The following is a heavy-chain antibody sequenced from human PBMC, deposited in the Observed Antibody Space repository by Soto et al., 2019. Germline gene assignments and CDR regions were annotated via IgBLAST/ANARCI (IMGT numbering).Heavy chain of an antibody. CDR1: GDSVTSGTYF. CDR3: ARGVVGDFDP. V-gene: IGHV4-61*01. J-gene: IGHJ5*02. Sequence: QVQLQESGPGLVKPSETLSLTCTVSGDSVTSGTYFWTWIRQPPGKGLEWIGYIYYSGHTKYNPSLESRVNMSLHTFKNRFSLQLNSVTAADTAVYYCARGVVGDFDPWGQGTLVTVSS. D-gene: IGHD3-16*01. CDR2: IYYSGHT.